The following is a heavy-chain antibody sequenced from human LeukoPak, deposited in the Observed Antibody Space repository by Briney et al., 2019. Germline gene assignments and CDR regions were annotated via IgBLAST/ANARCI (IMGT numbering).Heavy chain of an antibody. J-gene: IGHJ4*02. V-gene: IGHV4-34*01. Sequence: PSDTLSLTCAVYGGSFSGYYWSWIRQPPGRGLEWIGEMNHSGSNNYNPSLKSRVTISVDRSKNQFSLKLSSVTAADTAVYYCARRLMVRGVKFSIDYWGQGTLVTVSS. CDR2: MNHSGSN. D-gene: IGHD3-10*01. CDR3: ARRLMVRGVKFSIDY. CDR1: GGSFSGYY.